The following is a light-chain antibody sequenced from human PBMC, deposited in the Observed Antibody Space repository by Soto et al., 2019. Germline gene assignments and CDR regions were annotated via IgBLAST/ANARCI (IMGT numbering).Light chain of an antibody. CDR1: QDITNY. V-gene: IGKV1-27*01. Sequence: DIQMTQSPSSLAAPVGDIVTITCRASQDITNYLAWHQQKPGKVPKLLIYAASTLQPGVPSRFSGSGSGTDFTLTISSLQPEDVATYYCQKYNGAPPETFGPGTKVDSK. J-gene: IGKJ3*01. CDR2: AAS. CDR3: QKYNGAPPET.